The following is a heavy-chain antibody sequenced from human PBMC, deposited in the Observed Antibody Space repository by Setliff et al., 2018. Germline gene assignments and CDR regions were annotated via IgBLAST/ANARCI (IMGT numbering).Heavy chain of an antibody. CDR2: ISAYNGNT. CDR3: AYGAAGTVDY. CDR1: GGTFSSYD. D-gene: IGHD6-13*01. Sequence: ASVKVSCKASGGTFSSYDINWVRQATGQGLEWMGWISAYNGNTNYAQKLQGRVTITADESTSTAYMELSSLRSEDTAVYYCAYGAAGTVDYWGQGTLVTVSS. J-gene: IGHJ4*02. V-gene: IGHV1-18*01.